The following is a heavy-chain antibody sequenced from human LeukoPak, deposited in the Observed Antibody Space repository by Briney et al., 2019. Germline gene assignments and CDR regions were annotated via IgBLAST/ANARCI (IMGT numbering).Heavy chain of an antibody. D-gene: IGHD3-3*01. J-gene: IGHJ4*02. CDR2: ISPYNSNT. Sequence: ASVKVSCKASGYTFTSYGISWVRQAPGQGLEWMGWISPYNSNTYYAQNLQGRVTMTTDTSTSTTYMELRSLRSDDTAVYYCARVDYDFWSGYSNIDYWGQGTLVTVSS. CDR1: GYTFTSYG. CDR3: ARVDYDFWSGYSNIDY. V-gene: IGHV1-18*01.